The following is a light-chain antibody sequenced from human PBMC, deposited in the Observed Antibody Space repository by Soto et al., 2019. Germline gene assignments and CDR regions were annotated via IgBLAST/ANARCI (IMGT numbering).Light chain of an antibody. J-gene: IGLJ1*01. Sequence: QSVLTQPASVSGSPGQSITISCTGTSSDVGSYNYVSWYQQHPGKAPKLVIYEVSDRPSGISSRFSGSKSGNTASLTISGLQTEDGADYYCSSYTSSSTLFGTGTKVTVL. CDR1: SSDVGSYNY. CDR3: SSYTSSSTL. CDR2: EVS. V-gene: IGLV2-14*01.